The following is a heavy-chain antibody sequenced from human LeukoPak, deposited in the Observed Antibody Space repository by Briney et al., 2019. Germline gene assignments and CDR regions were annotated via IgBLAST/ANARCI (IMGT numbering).Heavy chain of an antibody. V-gene: IGHV4-30-4*01. D-gene: IGHD6-13*01. CDR1: GGSISSGDYY. Sequence: SQTLSLTCTVSGGSISSGDYYWSWIRQPPGKGLEWIGYIYYSGSTYYNPSLKSRVTISVDTSKNQFSLKLSSVTAADTAVYYCARGLILQLIAAAHGWFDPWGQGTLVTVSS. CDR3: ARGLILQLIAAAHGWFDP. J-gene: IGHJ5*02. CDR2: IYYSGST.